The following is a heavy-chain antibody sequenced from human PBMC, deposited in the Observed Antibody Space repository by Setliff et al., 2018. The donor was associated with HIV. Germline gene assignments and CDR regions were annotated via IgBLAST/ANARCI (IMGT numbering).Heavy chain of an antibody. Sequence: ASVKVSCKASGYTFTSYGISWVRQAPGQGLEWMGWISAYNGNTEYAQNLQGRVTMTTDTSTSTAYMELRSLRSDDTAVYYCATSGKYSSSWYEVYWGQGTPVTVSS. CDR2: ISAYNGNT. D-gene: IGHD6-13*01. CDR3: ATSGKYSSSWYEVY. J-gene: IGHJ4*02. V-gene: IGHV1-18*01. CDR1: GYTFTSYG.